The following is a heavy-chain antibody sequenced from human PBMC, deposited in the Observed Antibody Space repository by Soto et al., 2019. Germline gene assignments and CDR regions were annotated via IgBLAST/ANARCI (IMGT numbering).Heavy chain of an antibody. CDR1: GFTFSSYG. V-gene: IGHV3-30*03. Sequence: QVQLVESGGGVVQPGRSLRLSCAASGFTFSSYGMHWVRQAPGKGLEWVAVISYDGSNKYYADSVKGRFTISRDNSKNTLYLQMNSLRAEDTAVYYCAASAVTTTGHYYYYGMDVWGQGTLVTVSS. D-gene: IGHD4-17*01. CDR3: AASAVTTTGHYYYYGMDV. CDR2: ISYDGSNK. J-gene: IGHJ6*02.